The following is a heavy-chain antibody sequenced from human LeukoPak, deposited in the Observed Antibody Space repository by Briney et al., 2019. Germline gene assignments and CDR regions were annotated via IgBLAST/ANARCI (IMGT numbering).Heavy chain of an antibody. CDR3: ARGGGSGSSLVVWYFDL. Sequence: GGSLRLSCAASGFTFDDYGMSWVRQAPGKGLEWVAGINWNGGSTGYADSVKGRFTISRDNAKNSLYLQMNSLRAEDTALYYCARGGGSGSSLVVWYFDLWGRGTLVTVSS. CDR1: GFTFDDYG. CDR2: INWNGGST. V-gene: IGHV3-20*04. D-gene: IGHD3-10*01. J-gene: IGHJ2*01.